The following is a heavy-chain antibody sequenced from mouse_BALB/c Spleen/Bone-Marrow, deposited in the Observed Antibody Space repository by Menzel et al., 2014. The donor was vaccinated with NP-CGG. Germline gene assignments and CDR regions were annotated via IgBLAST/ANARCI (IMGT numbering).Heavy chain of an antibody. J-gene: IGHJ2*01. V-gene: IGHV2-9*02. Sequence: VKLVESGPDLVAPSQSLSITCTVSGFSLTSFGIHWVRQPPGKGLEWLGVIWAGGSTNYNSALMSRLSISKDNSKSXVFLKMNSLQTDDTAIYYCARSYYDCDRGCYFDYWGQGTTLTVSS. D-gene: IGHD2-4*01. CDR2: IWAGGST. CDR1: GFSLTSFG. CDR3: ARSYYDCDRGCYFDY.